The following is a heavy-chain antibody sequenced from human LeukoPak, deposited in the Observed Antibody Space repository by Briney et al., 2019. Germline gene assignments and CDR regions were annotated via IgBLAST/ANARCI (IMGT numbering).Heavy chain of an antibody. CDR3: ARDREGDGYNFYFYYYYGMDV. V-gene: IGHV3-21*01. J-gene: IGHJ6*02. Sequence: PGGSLRLSCAASGFTFSIYSMNWVRQAPGKGLEWVSSISSSSSYIYYADSVKGRFTISRDNAKNSLYLQMNSLRAEDTAVYYCARDREGDGYNFYFYYYYGMDVWGQGTTVTVSS. CDR2: ISSSSSYI. D-gene: IGHD5-24*01. CDR1: GFTFSIYS.